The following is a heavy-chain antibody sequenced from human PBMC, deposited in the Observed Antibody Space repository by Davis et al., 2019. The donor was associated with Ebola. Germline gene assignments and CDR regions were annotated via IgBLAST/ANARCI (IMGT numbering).Heavy chain of an antibody. D-gene: IGHD2-15*01. CDR3: ARRFCSGGRCYEAFDP. CDR2: YYYTGIT. J-gene: IGHJ5*02. Sequence: MPSETLSLTCAVSGGFVSSGGYTWSWIRQPPGKGLEWIGYYYYTGITYYSPSLKSRVTISVDTSKNQFPLKLNSVTAADTALYYCARRFCSGGRCYEAFDPWGQGTPVTVSS. V-gene: IGHV4-30-2*03. CDR1: GGFVSSGGYT.